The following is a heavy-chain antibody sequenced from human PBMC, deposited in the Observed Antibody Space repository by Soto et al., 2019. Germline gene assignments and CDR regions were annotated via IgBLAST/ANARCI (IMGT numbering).Heavy chain of an antibody. D-gene: IGHD2-2*01. Sequence: PSETLSLTCTVSGGSINSGGYYWSWIRQHPGKGLEWIGYIYYSGSTYYNPSLKSRVTISVDTSKNQFSLKLSSVTAADTAVYYCARGQLLHYYFDYWGQGTLVTVSS. CDR3: ARGQLLHYYFDY. V-gene: IGHV4-31*03. CDR2: IYYSGST. J-gene: IGHJ4*02. CDR1: GGSINSGGYY.